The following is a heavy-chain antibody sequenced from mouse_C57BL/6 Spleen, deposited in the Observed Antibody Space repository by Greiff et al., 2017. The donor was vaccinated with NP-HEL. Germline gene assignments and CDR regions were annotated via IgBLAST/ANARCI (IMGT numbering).Heavy chain of an antibody. D-gene: IGHD2-5*01. Sequence: QVQLKESGPGLVQPSQSLSITCTVSGFSLTSYGVHWVRQSPGKGLEWLGVIWSGGSTDYNAAFISRLSISKDNSKSQVFFKMNSLQADDTAIYYCASYYSNYFAWFAYWGQGTLVTVSA. V-gene: IGHV2-2*01. CDR2: IWSGGST. CDR1: GFSLTSYG. J-gene: IGHJ3*01. CDR3: ASYYSNYFAWFAY.